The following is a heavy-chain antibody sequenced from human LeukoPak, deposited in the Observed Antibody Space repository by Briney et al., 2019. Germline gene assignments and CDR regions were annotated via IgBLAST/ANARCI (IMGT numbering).Heavy chain of an antibody. CDR1: GGTFSSYA. CDR2: ITPIFGTA. J-gene: IGHJ4*02. Sequence: ASVKVSCKASGGTFSSYAISWVRQAPGQGLEWMGGITPIFGTANYAQKFQGRVTITADESTSTAYMELSSLRSEDTAVYYCARGSSYDSSGYVFDYWGQGTLVTVSS. V-gene: IGHV1-69*01. D-gene: IGHD3-22*01. CDR3: ARGSSYDSSGYVFDY.